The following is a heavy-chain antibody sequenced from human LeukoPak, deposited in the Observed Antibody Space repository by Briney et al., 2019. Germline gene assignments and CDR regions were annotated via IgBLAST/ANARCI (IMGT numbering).Heavy chain of an antibody. Sequence: PGGSLRLSCAASGFILSDYWMSWVRQAPGKGLEWVASINQDGSDKWYVDSVKGRFTVSRDNAKNSLYLQMNSLRAEDTAVYYCLRDFQRFWGQGTLVTVSS. V-gene: IGHV3-7*01. CDR1: GFILSDYW. CDR3: LRDFQRF. CDR2: INQDGSDK. J-gene: IGHJ4*02.